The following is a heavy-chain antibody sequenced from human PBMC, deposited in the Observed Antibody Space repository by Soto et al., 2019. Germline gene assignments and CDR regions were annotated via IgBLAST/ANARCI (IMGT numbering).Heavy chain of an antibody. V-gene: IGHV4-59*01. D-gene: IGHD6-19*01. J-gene: IGHJ4*02. Sequence: PSETLSLTCTVSGGSISSYYWSWIRQPPGKGLEWIGYIYYSGSTNYNPSLKSRVTISVDTSKNQFSLKLSSVTAADTAVYYCAGTGYSSGQGGSFDYWGQGTLVTVSS. CDR1: GGSISSYY. CDR3: AGTGYSSGQGGSFDY. CDR2: IYYSGST.